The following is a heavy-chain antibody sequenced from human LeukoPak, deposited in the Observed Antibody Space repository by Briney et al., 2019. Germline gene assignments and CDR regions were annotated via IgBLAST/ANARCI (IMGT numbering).Heavy chain of an antibody. CDR2: ISDSGGNT. Sequence: GGSLRLSCAASGSTFSSYAMYWVRQAPGKGLEWVSAISDSGGNTYYADSVKGRFTISRDNSKNTLYLQMNSLRAEDTAVYYCAKGVYYDGGFYFDHWGQGTLVTVSS. V-gene: IGHV3-23*01. D-gene: IGHD3-22*01. J-gene: IGHJ4*02. CDR1: GSTFSSYA. CDR3: AKGVYYDGGFYFDH.